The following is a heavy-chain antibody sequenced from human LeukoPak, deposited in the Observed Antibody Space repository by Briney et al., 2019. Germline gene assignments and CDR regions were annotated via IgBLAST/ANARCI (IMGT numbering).Heavy chain of an antibody. Sequence: SVKVSCKASGGTFSSDTISWVRQAPGQGLEWMGRIIPILGIANYAQKFQGRVTITADKSTSTAYMELSSLRSEDTAVYYCARGDKYWYFDLWGRGTLVTVSS. CDR1: GGTFSSDT. CDR3: ARGDKYWYFDL. D-gene: IGHD3-10*01. V-gene: IGHV1-69*02. CDR2: IIPILGIA. J-gene: IGHJ2*01.